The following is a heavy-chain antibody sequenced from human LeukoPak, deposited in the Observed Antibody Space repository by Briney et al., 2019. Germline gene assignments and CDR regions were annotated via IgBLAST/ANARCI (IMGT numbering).Heavy chain of an antibody. CDR1: GSRFTSYW. V-gene: IGHV5-51*01. Sequence: GEPLKISCKGSGSRFTSYWIGWVRQLPGKGLEWMGIIYPGDSDTRYSPSFQGQVTISADKSISTAYLQWSSLKASDTAMYYCARHLRGYFDYWGQGTLVTVSS. J-gene: IGHJ4*02. D-gene: IGHD3-10*01. CDR2: IYPGDSDT. CDR3: ARHLRGYFDY.